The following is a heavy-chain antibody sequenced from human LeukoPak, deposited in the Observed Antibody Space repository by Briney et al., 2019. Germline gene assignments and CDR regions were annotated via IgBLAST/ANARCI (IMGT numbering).Heavy chain of an antibody. V-gene: IGHV4-31*03. CDR3: ARGAAAAGNFDY. Sequence: PSETLSLTCTVSGGSISSGGYYWSWIRQHPGKGLEWIGYIYYSGSTYYNPSLKSRVTISVDTSKNQFSLKLSSVTAADTAMYYCARGAAAAGNFDYWGQGTLVTVSS. D-gene: IGHD6-13*01. CDR1: GGSISSGGYY. CDR2: IYYSGST. J-gene: IGHJ4*02.